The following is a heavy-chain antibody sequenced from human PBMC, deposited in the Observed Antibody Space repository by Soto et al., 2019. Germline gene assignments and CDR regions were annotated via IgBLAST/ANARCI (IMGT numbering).Heavy chain of an antibody. Sequence: QVQLVESGGGVVQPGRSLRLSCAASGFTFSSYGMHWVRQAPGKGLEWVAVISYDGSNKYYADSVKGRFTISRDNSKHTLYLQMNSLRAEDTAVYYCAKVIQGSSPPAYYYYYMDVWGKGTTVTVSS. CDR1: GFTFSSYG. J-gene: IGHJ6*03. V-gene: IGHV3-30*18. D-gene: IGHD2-15*01. CDR2: ISYDGSNK. CDR3: AKVIQGSSPPAYYYYYMDV.